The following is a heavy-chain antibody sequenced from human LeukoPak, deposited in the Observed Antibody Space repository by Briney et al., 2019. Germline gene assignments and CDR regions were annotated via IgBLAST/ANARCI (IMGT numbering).Heavy chain of an antibody. Sequence: PSETLSLTCTVSGSSISSYYWSWIRQPPGKGLEWIGYIYYSGNTNYNPSLKSRVTISVDTSKNQFSLKLSSVTAADTAVYYCARGYSSGWLDYWGQGTLVTVSS. CDR2: IYYSGNT. CDR1: GSSISSYY. D-gene: IGHD6-19*01. CDR3: ARGYSSGWLDY. J-gene: IGHJ4*02. V-gene: IGHV4-59*01.